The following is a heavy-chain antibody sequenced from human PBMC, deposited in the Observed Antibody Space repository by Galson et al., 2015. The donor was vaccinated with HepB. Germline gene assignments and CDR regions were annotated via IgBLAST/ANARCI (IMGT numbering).Heavy chain of an antibody. V-gene: IGHV3-15*07. CDR2: IKSKTDGGTT. J-gene: IGHJ3*02. CDR3: TTDPGDIVVVPAATKREAFDI. Sequence: SLRLSCAASGFTFSNAWMNWVRQAPGKGLEWVGRIKSKTDGGTTDYAAPVKGRFTISRDDSKNTLYLQMNSLKTEDTAVYYCTTDPGDIVVVPAATKREAFDIWGQGTMVTVSS. CDR1: GFTFSNAW. D-gene: IGHD2-2*01.